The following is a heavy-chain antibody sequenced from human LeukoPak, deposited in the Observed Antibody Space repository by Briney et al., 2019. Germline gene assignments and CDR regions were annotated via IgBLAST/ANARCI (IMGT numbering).Heavy chain of an antibody. V-gene: IGHV4-39*01. D-gene: IGHD3-10*01. CDR1: GDSITSSDHY. J-gene: IGHJ2*01. Sequence: SETLSLTCTLSGDSITSSDHYWVWIRQSPGRGLEWIGSVSQSGNTYYRSSLKSRVTVSIDTSKNEFSLILTSVTAADTAQYYCARHLYYSASAFWYIDLWGRGTLVIVSP. CDR3: ARHLYYSASAFWYIDL. CDR2: VSQSGNT.